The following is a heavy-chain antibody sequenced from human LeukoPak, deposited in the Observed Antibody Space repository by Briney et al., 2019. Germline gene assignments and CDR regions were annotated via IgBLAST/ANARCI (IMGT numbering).Heavy chain of an antibody. Sequence: GGSLRLSCAASGFTFSSYSMNWVRQAPGKGLGWVSSISSTSTYIYYADSVKGRFTISRDNAKNSLYLQVNSLRAEDTAVYYCARGGFGELYWGQGTLVTVSS. CDR1: GFTFSSYS. CDR3: ARGGFGELY. J-gene: IGHJ4*02. V-gene: IGHV3-21*01. D-gene: IGHD3-10*01. CDR2: ISSTSTYI.